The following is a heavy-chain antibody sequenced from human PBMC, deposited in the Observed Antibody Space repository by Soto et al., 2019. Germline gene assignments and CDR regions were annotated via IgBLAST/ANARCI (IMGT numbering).Heavy chain of an antibody. CDR1: GFTFSSYA. J-gene: IGHJ6*02. CDR3: AKALPSTARYCSRTSCFPQEVYYYYGMDV. D-gene: IGHD2-2*01. CDR2: ISGSGGST. Sequence: PGGSLRLSCXASGFTFSSYAMSWVRQAPGKGLEWVSAISGSGGSTYYADSVKGRFTISRDNSKNTLYLQMNSLRAEDTAVYYCAKALPSTARYCSRTSCFPQEVYYYYGMDVWGQGTTVTVSS. V-gene: IGHV3-23*01.